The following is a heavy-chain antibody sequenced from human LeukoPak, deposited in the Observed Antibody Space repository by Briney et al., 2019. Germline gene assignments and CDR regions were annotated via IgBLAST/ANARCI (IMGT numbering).Heavy chain of an antibody. D-gene: IGHD3-9*01. Sequence: SQTLSLTCTVSGGSISSGGYYWSWIRQHPGKGLEWIGYIYYSGSAFYNPSLKSRVTISADTSKNQFSLKLSSVTAADTAVYYCARDHRYYDILTGSPRGGGAFDIWGQGTMVTVSS. CDR1: GGSISSGGYY. V-gene: IGHV4-31*03. CDR2: IYYSGSA. CDR3: ARDHRYYDILTGSPRGGGAFDI. J-gene: IGHJ3*02.